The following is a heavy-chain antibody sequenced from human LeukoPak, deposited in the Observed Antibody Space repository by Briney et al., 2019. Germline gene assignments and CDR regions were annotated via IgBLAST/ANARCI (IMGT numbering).Heavy chain of an antibody. CDR2: VAFDGTNK. D-gene: IGHD1-1*01. CDR3: ARVPRYRRYYYYYMDV. CDR1: GFAYRNYA. Sequence: PGGSLRLSCAASGFAYRNYAMFWVRQAPGKGLEWVAVVAFDGTNKFYAESVKGRFTISRDNSENTLYLQMNSLRPADTAVYYCARVPRYRRYYYYYMDVWGNGTTVTVSS. J-gene: IGHJ6*03. V-gene: IGHV3-30*03.